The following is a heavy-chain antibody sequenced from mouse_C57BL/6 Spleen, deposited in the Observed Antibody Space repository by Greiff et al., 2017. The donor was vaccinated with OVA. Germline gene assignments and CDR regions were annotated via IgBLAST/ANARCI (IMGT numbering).Heavy chain of an antibody. V-gene: IGHV2-5*01. J-gene: IGHJ3*01. Sequence: VMLVESGPGLVQPSQSLSITCTVSGFSLTSYGVHWVRQSPGKGLEWLGVIWRGGSTDYNAAFMSRLSITKDNSKSQVFFKMNSLQADDTAIYDSATGDYEAWFAYWGQGTLVTVSA. CDR2: IWRGGST. CDR3: ATGDYEAWFAY. CDR1: GFSLTSYG. D-gene: IGHD2-4*01.